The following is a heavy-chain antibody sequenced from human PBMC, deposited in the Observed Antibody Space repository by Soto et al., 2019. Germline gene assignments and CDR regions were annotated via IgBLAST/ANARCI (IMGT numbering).Heavy chain of an antibody. Sequence: PSETLSLSCTVSGGSISSGGYYWSWIRQYPGKGLEWIGYIYYSGSTYYNPSLKSRVTISVDTSKNQFSLKLSSVTAADTAVYYCARGRSITIFGVVPPLFDPWGQGTLVTVSS. CDR1: GGSISSGGYY. CDR3: ARGRSITIFGVVPPLFDP. D-gene: IGHD3-3*01. J-gene: IGHJ5*02. CDR2: IYYSGST. V-gene: IGHV4-31*03.